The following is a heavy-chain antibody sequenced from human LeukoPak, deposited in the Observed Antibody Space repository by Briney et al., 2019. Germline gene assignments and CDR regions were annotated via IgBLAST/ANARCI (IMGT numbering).Heavy chain of an antibody. CDR1: GFAFSTYS. CDR3: ARGGRNFPESYYDY. V-gene: IGHV3-48*01. D-gene: IGHD1-14*01. J-gene: IGHJ4*02. CDR2: ISSSSSDI. Sequence: GGSLRLSCAASGFAFSTYSMNWVRQPPGKGLEWVSHISSSSSDINYADSVRGRFTISRDNAKNSLYLQMNSLRAEDTAVYYCARGGRNFPESYYDYWGQGTLVPVSS.